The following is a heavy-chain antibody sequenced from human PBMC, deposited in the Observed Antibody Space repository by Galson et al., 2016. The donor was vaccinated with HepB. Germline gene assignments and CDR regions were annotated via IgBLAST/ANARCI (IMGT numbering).Heavy chain of an antibody. CDR2: ISTSGSTI. Sequence: SLRLSCAASGFTFSSYSMNWVRQTPGKGLEWVSYISTSGSTIYYADSVKGRFLLSKDNARNSLYLHLNSLRAEDTAVYYCARTSSSYYFDTTGHYSTRNNWFYPWGQGTLVTVSS. CDR1: GFTFSSYS. J-gene: IGHJ5*02. D-gene: IGHD3-22*01. V-gene: IGHV3-48*04. CDR3: ARTSSSYYFDTTGHYSTRNNWFYP.